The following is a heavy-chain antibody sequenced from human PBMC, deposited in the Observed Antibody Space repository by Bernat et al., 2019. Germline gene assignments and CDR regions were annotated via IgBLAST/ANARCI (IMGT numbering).Heavy chain of an antibody. CDR3: ARLVCSSGNDAFDI. J-gene: IGHJ3*02. D-gene: IGHD3-10*01. CDR2: IYPDDSDT. Sequence: EVQLVQSGAEVKKPGESLKISCKGSGYSFTNYWIAWVRQMPGEGLEWMGIIYPDDSDTRYSPAFQGQVTISADKSINTAYLQWSGLKASDSAMYYCARLVCSSGNDAFDIWGQGTMVTVSS. CDR1: GYSFTNYW. V-gene: IGHV5-51*01.